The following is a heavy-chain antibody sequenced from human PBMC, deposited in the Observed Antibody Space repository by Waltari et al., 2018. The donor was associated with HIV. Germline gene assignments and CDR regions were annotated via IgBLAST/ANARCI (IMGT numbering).Heavy chain of an antibody. D-gene: IGHD3-10*01. J-gene: IGHJ4*02. Sequence: QVQLVQSGSELKAPGASVKVSCKASGYTFTTYGINWVRQAPGQGLEWMGWINTKTGNPTYAQGFTGRVVFSLDTSVTSAYLQITSLRSEDTAVYYCGRSPGRSVDYWGQGTLVTVFS. CDR1: GYTFTTYG. CDR3: GRSPGRSVDY. CDR2: INTKTGNP. V-gene: IGHV7-4-1*02.